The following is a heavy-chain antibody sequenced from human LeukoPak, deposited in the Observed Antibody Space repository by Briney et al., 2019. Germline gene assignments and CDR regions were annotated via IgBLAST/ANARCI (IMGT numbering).Heavy chain of an antibody. J-gene: IGHJ4*02. V-gene: IGHV3-7*01. Sequence: GGSLRLSCAASGFTFSSYWMSWVRQAPGKGLEWAANIKQDGSEKYYVDSVKGRFTISRDNAKNSLYLQMNSLRAEDTAVYYCAREGHYYGSGELPNYWGQGTLVTVSS. CDR3: AREGHYYGSGELPNY. D-gene: IGHD3-10*01. CDR1: GFTFSSYW. CDR2: IKQDGSEK.